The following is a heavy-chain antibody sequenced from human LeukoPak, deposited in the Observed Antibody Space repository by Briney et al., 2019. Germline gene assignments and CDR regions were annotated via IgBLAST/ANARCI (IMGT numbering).Heavy chain of an antibody. V-gene: IGHV3-53*01. Sequence: PGGSLRLSCAASGFSVSGKFMSWVRQAPGKGLEWVSIIHYEGKIRYAGSVGGRFATYRDDSENTLFLQMNSLRVDDTAVYFCASGDGYLQPYWGQGTLVTVSS. D-gene: IGHD2-21*01. J-gene: IGHJ4*02. CDR3: ASGDGYLQPY. CDR2: IHYEGKI. CDR1: GFSVSGKF.